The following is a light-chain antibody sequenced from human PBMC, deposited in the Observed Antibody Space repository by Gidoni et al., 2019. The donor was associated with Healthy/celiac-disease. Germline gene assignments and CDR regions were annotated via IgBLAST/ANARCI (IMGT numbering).Light chain of an antibody. V-gene: IGKV1-27*01. CDR2: SGC. J-gene: IGKJ4*01. Sequence: DIQFTQSPSSLSASVGDRVTITCRVSQGIISYLNWYLQKPGKVPKLLIYSGCNLQSGVPSRLSGSGCGTDFTLTISSLQPEGVASYYGQRTYNDSALTFXGXTKVEIK. CDR1: QGIISY. CDR3: QRTYNDSALT.